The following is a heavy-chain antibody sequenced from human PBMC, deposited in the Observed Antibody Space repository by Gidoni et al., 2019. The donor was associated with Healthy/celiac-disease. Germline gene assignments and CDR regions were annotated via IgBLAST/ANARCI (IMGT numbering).Heavy chain of an antibody. D-gene: IGHD2-21*02. J-gene: IGHJ4*02. CDR3: AKSSQRVVGTATSFDY. CDR2: ISWDGGST. Sequence: EVQLVESGGVVVQPGGSLRLSCAASGFTFDDYTMHWVRQAPGKGLEWVSLISWDGGSTYYAESVKGRLTISRDNSKKSLYLQRNSLRTEDTALYYCAKSSQRVVGTATSFDYWGQGTLVTVSS. CDR1: GFTFDDYT. V-gene: IGHV3-43*01.